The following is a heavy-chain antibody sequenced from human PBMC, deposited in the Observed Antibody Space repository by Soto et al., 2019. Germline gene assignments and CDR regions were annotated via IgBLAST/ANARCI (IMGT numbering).Heavy chain of an antibody. Sequence: AWETQSLTCTVSGGSISSYYWSWIRQPAGKGLEWIGRIYTSWSTNYNPSLKSRVTMSGNKAKNQFFLEPRSVAAGGTGVYYCAGDGGYCSGGSCYFPPYYYGMDVWGQGTTVTVSS. D-gene: IGHD2-15*01. CDR2: IYTSWST. J-gene: IGHJ6*02. CDR1: GGSISSYY. V-gene: IGHV4-4*07. CDR3: AGDGGYCSGGSCYFPPYYYGMDV.